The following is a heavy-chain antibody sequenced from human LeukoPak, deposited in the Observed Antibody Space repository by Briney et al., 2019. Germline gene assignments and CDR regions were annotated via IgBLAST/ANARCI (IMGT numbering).Heavy chain of an antibody. CDR1: GFTFSSYW. CDR3: VRGSSNMSPPLGY. Sequence: QPGGSLRLSCAASGFTFSSYWMHWVRQAPGKGLVWVSRINADGSYTDYTDSVRGRFTISKDNARNTLSLQMNSLRGEDTAMYYCVRGSSNMSPPLGYWGQGTLVTVSS. CDR2: INADGSYT. J-gene: IGHJ4*02. V-gene: IGHV3-74*01. D-gene: IGHD1-26*01.